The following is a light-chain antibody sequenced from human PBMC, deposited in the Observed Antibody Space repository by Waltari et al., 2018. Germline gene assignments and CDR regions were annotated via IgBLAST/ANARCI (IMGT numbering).Light chain of an antibody. CDR1: SSDVGGYNY. CDR2: DVS. J-gene: IGLJ2*01. V-gene: IGLV2-14*03. CDR3: SSYISSSTLEL. Sequence: QSALTQPASVSGSPGQSITISCTGTSSDVGGYNYVSWYQQHPGKAPKLMLYDVSNRPSVVSNRFSGAKAGNTASLTISGLQAEDEADYDCSSYISSSTLELFGGGTSLTVL.